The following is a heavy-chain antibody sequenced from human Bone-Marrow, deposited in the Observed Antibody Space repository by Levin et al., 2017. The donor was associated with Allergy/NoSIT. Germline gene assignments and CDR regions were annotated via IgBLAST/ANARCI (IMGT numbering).Heavy chain of an antibody. CDR3: AKAPPESHYSIVVVPAAIRGVAFDI. V-gene: IGHV3-23*01. CDR2: ISGSGGST. D-gene: IGHD2-2*01. J-gene: IGHJ3*02. Sequence: PGGSLRLSCAASGFTFSSYAMSWVRQAPGKGLEWVSAISGSGGSTYYADSVKGRFTISRDNSKNTLYLQMNSLRAEDTAVYYCAKAPPESHYSIVVVPAAIRGVAFDIWGQGTMVTVSS. CDR1: GFTFSSYA.